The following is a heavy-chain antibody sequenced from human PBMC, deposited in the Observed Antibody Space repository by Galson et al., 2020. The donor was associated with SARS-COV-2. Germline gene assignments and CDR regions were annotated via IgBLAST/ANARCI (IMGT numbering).Heavy chain of an antibody. CDR2: ISYDGRSK. CDR1: GFTFSPYA. J-gene: IGHJ3*02. Sequence: GESLKISCAASGFTFSPYALHWVRQAPGKGLEWVAVISYDGRSKYYAGSAKGRFTVSRDNSKNTLYLQMNSLRTDDTAVYYCAREVLDAFDIWGQGTMVTVSS. CDR3: AREVLDAFDI. V-gene: IGHV3-30*04.